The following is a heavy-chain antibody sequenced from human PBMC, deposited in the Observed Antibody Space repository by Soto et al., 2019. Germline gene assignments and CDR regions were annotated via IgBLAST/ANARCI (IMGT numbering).Heavy chain of an antibody. CDR3: ARQGPTVTTPLDY. V-gene: IGHV4-39*01. CDR2: IYYSGST. D-gene: IGHD4-17*01. Sequence: SETLSLTCTVSGGSISSSSYYWGWIRQPPGKGLEWIGSIYYSGSTYYNPSLKSRVTISVDTSKNQFSLKLSSVTAADTAVYYCARQGPTVTTPLDYWGQGXLVTVYS. CDR1: GGSISSSSYY. J-gene: IGHJ4*02.